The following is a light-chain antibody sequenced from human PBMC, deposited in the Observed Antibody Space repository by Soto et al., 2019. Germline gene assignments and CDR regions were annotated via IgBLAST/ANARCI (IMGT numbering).Light chain of an antibody. CDR3: GAWNSSLSLVV. CDR1: SSNLGNNY. Sequence: QSVLTQPPSVSAAPGQKVTISCSGSSSNLGNNYVSWYQQLPGTAPKLLISDNNNRPSGIPDRFSGSKSGTSATLGITGLQTGDEADYYCGAWNSSLSLVVFGGGTKVTVL. J-gene: IGLJ2*01. CDR2: DNN. V-gene: IGLV1-51*01.